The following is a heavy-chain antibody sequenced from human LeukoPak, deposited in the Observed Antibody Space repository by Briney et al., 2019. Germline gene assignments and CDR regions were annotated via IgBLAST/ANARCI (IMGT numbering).Heavy chain of an antibody. Sequence: GGSLRLSCAASGFTLSGYNMNWVRQAPGKGLEWVSYISSSSSTIYYADSVKGRFTISRDNAKNSLYLQMNSLRAEDTAVYYCAREYELGGYWGQGTLVTVSS. CDR1: GFTLSGYN. V-gene: IGHV3-48*04. CDR3: AREYELGGY. D-gene: IGHD1-26*01. CDR2: ISSSSSTI. J-gene: IGHJ4*02.